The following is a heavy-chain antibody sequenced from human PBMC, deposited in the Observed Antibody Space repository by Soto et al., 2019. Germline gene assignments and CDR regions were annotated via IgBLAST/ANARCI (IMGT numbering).Heavy chain of an antibody. CDR3: AHKGPEDWPLDY. J-gene: IGHJ4*02. Sequence: QITLKESGPPLVRPTQTLTLTCAFSGFSLSTSVVGVGWIRQPPGKALEWLAVIYWDDSKHYSPSLRSRLTITKDTSKNQVVLTMTNMDPMDTGTYYCAHKGPEDWPLDYWGQGTLVTVAS. CDR2: IYWDDSK. CDR1: GFSLSTSVVG. D-gene: IGHD3-9*01. V-gene: IGHV2-5*02.